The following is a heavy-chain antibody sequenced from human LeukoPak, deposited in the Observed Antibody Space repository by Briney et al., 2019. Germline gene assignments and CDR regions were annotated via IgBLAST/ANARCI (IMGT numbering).Heavy chain of an antibody. D-gene: IGHD2-2*01. CDR3: AKEAGYIVVVPATNDY. J-gene: IGHJ4*02. CDR2: ISGSGGST. CDR1: GFTFSSYA. V-gene: IGHV3-23*01. Sequence: GGSLRLSCAASGFTFSSYAMSWVRQAPGKGLEWVSAISGSGGSTYYADSVKGRFTISRDNSKNTPYLQMNSLRAEDTAVYYCAKEAGYIVVVPATNDYWGQGTLVTVSS.